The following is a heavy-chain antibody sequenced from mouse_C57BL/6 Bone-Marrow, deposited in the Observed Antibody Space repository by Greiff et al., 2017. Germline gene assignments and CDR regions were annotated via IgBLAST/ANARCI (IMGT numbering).Heavy chain of an antibody. CDR1: GYTFTSYW. Sequence: VQLKQSGAELVKPGASVKLSCKASGYTFTSYWMHWVKQRPGQGLEWIGEINPSSGYTKYNQKFKGKATLTADKSSSTAYMQLTSLSYAYSPVSFGAKSRRRGNFAYWGQGTTLTVSS. CDR2: INPSSGYT. D-gene: IGHD2-12*01. CDR3: AKSRRRGNFAY. V-gene: IGHV1-7*01. J-gene: IGHJ2*01.